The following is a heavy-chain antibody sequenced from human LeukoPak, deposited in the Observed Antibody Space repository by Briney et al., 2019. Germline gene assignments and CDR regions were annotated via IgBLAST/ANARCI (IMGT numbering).Heavy chain of an antibody. J-gene: IGHJ5*02. Sequence: GESLKISCKGSGYSFTSYWIGWVRQMPGKGLEWMGIIYPGDSDTRYSPSFQGQVTISADKSISTAYLQWSSLKASDTAMYYCARLERDGDYGVGWFDPWGQGTLVTVSS. V-gene: IGHV5-51*01. CDR1: GYSFTSYW. D-gene: IGHD4-17*01. CDR3: ARLERDGDYGVGWFDP. CDR2: IYPGDSDT.